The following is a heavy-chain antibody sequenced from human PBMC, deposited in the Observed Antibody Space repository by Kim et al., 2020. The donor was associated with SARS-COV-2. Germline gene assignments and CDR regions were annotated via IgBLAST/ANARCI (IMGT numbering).Heavy chain of an antibody. CDR1: GGSISSGGYY. J-gene: IGHJ5*02. V-gene: IGHV4-31*03. CDR3: ARCPYGSGSYNWFDP. CDR2: IYYSGST. D-gene: IGHD3-10*01. Sequence: SETLSLTCTVSGGSISSGGYYWSWIRQHPGKGLEWIGYIYYSGSTYYNPSLKSRVTISVDTSKNQFSLKLSSVTAADTAVYYCARCPYGSGSYNWFDPWGQGTLVTVSS.